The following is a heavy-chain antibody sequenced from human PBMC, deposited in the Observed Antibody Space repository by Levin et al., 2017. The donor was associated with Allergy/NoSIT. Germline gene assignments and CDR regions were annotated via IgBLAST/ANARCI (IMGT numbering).Heavy chain of an antibody. V-gene: IGHV3-23*01. J-gene: IGHJ4*02. CDR3: AKMFGSGWTIDY. D-gene: IGHD6-19*01. CDR2: ISGSGGST. CDR1: GFTFSSYA. Sequence: ETLSLTCAASGFTFSSYAMSWVRQAPGKGLEWVSAISGSGGSTYYADSVKGRFTISRDNSKNTLYLQMNSLRAEDTAVYYCAKMFGSGWTIDYWGQGTLVTVSS.